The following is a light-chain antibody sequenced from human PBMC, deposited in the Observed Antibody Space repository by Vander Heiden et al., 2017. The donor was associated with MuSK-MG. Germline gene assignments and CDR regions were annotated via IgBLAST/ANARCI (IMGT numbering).Light chain of an antibody. CDR2: GAS. J-gene: IGKJ4*01. CDR1: QSGLYNSNKKNY. Sequence: DIVMTPSPDSLSVSLGERASINCKSSQSGLYNSNKKNYLAWYQQKPGQAPKVLIYGASTREAGVPDRFSGRGSGTDFTLTISNRHAEDVALYYCQQEDSTPLTFGEGTRVEIK. V-gene: IGKV4-1*01. CDR3: QQEDSTPLT.